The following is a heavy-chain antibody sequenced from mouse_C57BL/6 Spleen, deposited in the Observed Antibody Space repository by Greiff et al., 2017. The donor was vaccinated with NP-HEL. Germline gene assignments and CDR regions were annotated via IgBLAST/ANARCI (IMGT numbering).Heavy chain of an antibody. V-gene: IGHV1-55*01. CDR1: GYTFTSYW. CDR2: IYPGSGST. J-gene: IGHJ2*01. CDR3: ARKGIYYDYGGAFDY. D-gene: IGHD2-4*01. Sequence: QVQLQQPGAELVKPGASVKMSCKASGYTFTSYWITWVKQRPGQGLEWIGDIYPGSGSTNYNERFKSKATLTVDTSSSTAYMQLSSLTSEDSAVYYCARKGIYYDYGGAFDYWGQGTTLTVSS.